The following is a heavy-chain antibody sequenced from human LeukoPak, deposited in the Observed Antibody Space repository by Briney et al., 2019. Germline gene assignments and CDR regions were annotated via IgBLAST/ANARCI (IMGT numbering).Heavy chain of an antibody. D-gene: IGHD3-22*01. J-gene: IGHJ6*02. Sequence: SQTLSLTCAISGDSVSSNSAAWNWIRQSPSRGLEWLGRTYYRSKWYNDYAVSVKSRITINPDTSKNQFSLQLNSVTPEDTAVYYCARERYYYGSSGYYPNHPYYYYGMDVWGQGTTVTVSS. CDR3: ARERYYYGSSGYYPNHPYYYYGMDV. CDR1: GDSVSSNSAA. CDR2: TYYRSKWYN. V-gene: IGHV6-1*01.